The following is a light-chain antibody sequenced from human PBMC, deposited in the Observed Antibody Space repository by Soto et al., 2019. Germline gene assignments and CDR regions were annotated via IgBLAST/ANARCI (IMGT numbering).Light chain of an antibody. J-gene: IGLJ3*02. CDR2: VGTGGIVG. CDR3: GADHGSGSNFVWV. Sequence: QAVVTQPPSASASLGASVTLTGTLSSGYSNYEVDWYQQRPGKGPRFVMRVGTGGIVGSKGDGIPDRFSVLGSGLNRYLTIKNIQEEDESDYHCGADHGSGSNFVWVFGGGTKLTVL. V-gene: IGLV9-49*01. CDR1: SGYSNYE.